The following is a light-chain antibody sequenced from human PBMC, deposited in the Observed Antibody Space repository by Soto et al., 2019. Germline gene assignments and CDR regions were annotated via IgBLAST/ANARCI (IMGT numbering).Light chain of an antibody. CDR1: SSDVGGYEY. CDR2: EVS. J-gene: IGLJ1*01. Sequence: QSALSQPASVSGSAGHSIAISCTGTSSDVGGYEYVSWYQQHPGRAPKLMIYEVSNRPSGVSNRFSGSKSGNTASLTISGLQAVEEADYYCSSYTSSSNILFGTGTKVTVL. V-gene: IGLV2-14*01. CDR3: SSYTSSSNIL.